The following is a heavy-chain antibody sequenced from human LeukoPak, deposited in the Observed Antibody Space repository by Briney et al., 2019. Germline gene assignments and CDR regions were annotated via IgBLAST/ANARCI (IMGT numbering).Heavy chain of an antibody. V-gene: IGHV3-21*01. D-gene: IGHD3-22*01. J-gene: IGHJ4*02. CDR1: GFIFSNYA. CDR3: ATNYYDSSGYYGGD. CDR2: ISSSSSYI. Sequence: GGSLRLSCAASGFIFSNYAMSWVRQAPGQGLEWVSSISSSSSYIYYADSVKGRFTISRDNAKNSLYLQMNSLRAEDTAVYYCATNYYDSSGYYGGDWGQGTLVTVSS.